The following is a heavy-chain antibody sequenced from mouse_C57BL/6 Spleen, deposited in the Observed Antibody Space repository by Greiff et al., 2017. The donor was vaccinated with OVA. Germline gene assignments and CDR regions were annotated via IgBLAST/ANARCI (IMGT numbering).Heavy chain of an antibody. CDR2: FYPGGGSI. J-gene: IGHJ2*01. V-gene: IGHV1-62-2*01. CDR1: GYTFTEYT. CDR3: ARHAPYDGYFHFDY. D-gene: IGHD2-3*01. Sequence: VKLVESGAELVKPGASVKLSCKASGYTFTEYTIHWVKQRSGQGLEWIGWFYPGGGSIKYNEKFKDKATLTADKSSSTVYMELSRLTSEDSAVYFCARHAPYDGYFHFDYWGQGTTLTVSS.